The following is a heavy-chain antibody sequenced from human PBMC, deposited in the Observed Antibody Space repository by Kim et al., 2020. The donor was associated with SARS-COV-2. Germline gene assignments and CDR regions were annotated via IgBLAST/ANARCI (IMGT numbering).Heavy chain of an antibody. CDR1: GFTFSRFG. CDR2: ISYDGSKK. D-gene: IGHD3-22*01. V-gene: IGHV3-30*18. Sequence: GGSLRLSCAASGFTFSRFGMHWVRQAPGKGLEWVALISYDGSKKYCADSVKGRFTISRDNSKNTLYLQMNSLRPEDTAVYYCTKDYRDNSAYYYYYYYYGMDVWGQGTTVTVSS. J-gene: IGHJ6*02. CDR3: TKDYRDNSAYYYYYYYYGMDV.